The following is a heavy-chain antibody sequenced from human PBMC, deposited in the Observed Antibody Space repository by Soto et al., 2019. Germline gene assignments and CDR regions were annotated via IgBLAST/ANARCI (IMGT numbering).Heavy chain of an antibody. CDR3: PREGIAAAYAQYNWFDP. V-gene: IGHV4-34*01. J-gene: IGHJ5*02. CDR2: SNHSGST. Sequence: SETLSLTCAVDSGSFSSYYWSWIRQPQGKGLEWIGESNHSGSTNYNPCLTSRVTISVDKSKNQFSMKLSSVTAADTAVYYCPREGIAAAYAQYNWFDPWGQGTLVT. D-gene: IGHD6-13*01. CDR1: SGSFSSYY.